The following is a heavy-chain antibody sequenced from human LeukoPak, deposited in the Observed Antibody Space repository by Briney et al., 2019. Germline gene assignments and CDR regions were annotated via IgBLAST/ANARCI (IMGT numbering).Heavy chain of an antibody. D-gene: IGHD2-15*01. V-gene: IGHV3-53*01. CDR2: LYSAGFT. J-gene: IGHJ4*02. Sequence: QSGGSLRLSRAASGFTVSSNYMAWVRQPPGNGLEWVSILYSAGFTYYADSVKGRFTISRDNSKNTVYLQMHSLRAEDTAVYYCARELPFEDWGQGSLVTVSS. CDR3: ARELPFED. CDR1: GFTVSSNY.